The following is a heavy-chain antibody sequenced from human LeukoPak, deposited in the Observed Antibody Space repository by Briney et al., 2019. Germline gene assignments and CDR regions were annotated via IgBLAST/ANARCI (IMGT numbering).Heavy chain of an antibody. V-gene: IGHV4-4*07. J-gene: IGHJ3*02. CDR1: GGTINSYY. Sequence: SETLSVTCTVSGGTINSYYWTWIRQSAGKRLEWIGRIYSSGRTTYSPSLKSRVSMSIDTSKNQFSLRLDSVTAADTAMYYCTRTDGGSYRNYDIWGQGTMVTVSS. D-gene: IGHD1-26*01. CDR2: IYSSGRT. CDR3: TRTDGGSYRNYDI.